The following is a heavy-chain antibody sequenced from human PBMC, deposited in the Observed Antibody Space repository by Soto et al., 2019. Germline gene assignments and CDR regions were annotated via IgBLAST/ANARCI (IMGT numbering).Heavy chain of an antibody. V-gene: IGHV5-51*01. CDR1: GYSFTSYW. Sequence: GESLKISCKGSGYSFTSYWIGWVRQMPGKGLEWMGIIYPGDSDTRYSPSFQGQVTISADKSISTAYLQWSSLKASDTAMYYCAIIYCGGKGYSVSDYYYYGMDVWGQGTKVTVSS. D-gene: IGHD2-21*01. J-gene: IGHJ6*02. CDR3: AIIYCGGKGYSVSDYYYYGMDV. CDR2: IYPGDSDT.